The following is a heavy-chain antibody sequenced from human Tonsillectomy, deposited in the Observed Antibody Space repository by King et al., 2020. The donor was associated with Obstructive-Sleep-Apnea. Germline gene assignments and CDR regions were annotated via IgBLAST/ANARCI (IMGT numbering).Heavy chain of an antibody. CDR1: GYTFSSYG. D-gene: IGHD3-9*01. Sequence: QLVQSGAEVKMPGASVKVSCKTSGYTFSSYGVTWVRQAPGQGLEWMGWINPYNDHANYARKHQGRVTVTADTSTSTAFMELRSLNSDDTAVYYCARDIDSNVDYWGQGTLVTVSS. CDR2: INPYNDHA. CDR3: ARDIDSNVDY. V-gene: IGHV1-18*01. J-gene: IGHJ4*02.